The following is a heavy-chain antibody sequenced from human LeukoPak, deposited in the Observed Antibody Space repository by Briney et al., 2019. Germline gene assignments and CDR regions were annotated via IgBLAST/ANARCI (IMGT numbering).Heavy chain of an antibody. V-gene: IGHV4-34*01. D-gene: IGHD4-17*01. CDR1: GGSFSGYY. CDR3: ARGIFRRYGYYASV. J-gene: IGHJ4*02. CDR2: INHRGST. Sequence: PSETLSLTCAVYGGSFSGYYWRWMPQPPGKGREGCGEINHRGSTNYNPSLKSRVTISVDTSKNQFSLKLSSVTAADTAVYYCARGIFRRYGYYASVWGQGTLVTVSS.